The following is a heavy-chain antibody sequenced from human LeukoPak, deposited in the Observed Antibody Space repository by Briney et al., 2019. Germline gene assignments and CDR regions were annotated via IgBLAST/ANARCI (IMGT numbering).Heavy chain of an antibody. D-gene: IGHD3-3*01. CDR1: GFPFSTYG. Sequence: GGSLRLSCAASGFPFSTYGMHWVRQAPGKGLVWVSRINSDGSSTSYADSVKGRFTISRDNAKNTLYLQMNSLRAEDTAVYYCARPSYYDFWSGYNDAFDIWGQGTMVTVSS. CDR2: INSDGSST. V-gene: IGHV3-74*01. CDR3: ARPSYYDFWSGYNDAFDI. J-gene: IGHJ3*02.